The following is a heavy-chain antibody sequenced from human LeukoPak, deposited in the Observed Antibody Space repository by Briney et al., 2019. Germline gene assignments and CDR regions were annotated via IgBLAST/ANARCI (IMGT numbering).Heavy chain of an antibody. V-gene: IGHV1-18*01. CDR2: ISPYNANT. CDR1: GYIFTRYG. CDR3: ARDLVHHRLLATVYNWFDP. D-gene: IGHD3-3*02. Sequence: ASVKVSCKASGYIFTRYGISWVRQAPGQGLEWMGWISPYNANTKYAQKFQGRVTMTTDTSTSTAYMELRSLRSDDTAVYYCARDLVHHRLLATVYNWFDPWGQGTLVTVSS. J-gene: IGHJ5*02.